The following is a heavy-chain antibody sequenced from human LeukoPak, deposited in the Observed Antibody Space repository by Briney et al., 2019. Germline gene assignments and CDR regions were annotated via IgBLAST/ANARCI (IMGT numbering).Heavy chain of an antibody. D-gene: IGHD2-2*01. CDR2: IKQDGNEK. CDR1: GFTFSSYW. J-gene: IGHJ4*02. V-gene: IGHV3-7*01. CDR3: ARVGWGIPAVVLDY. Sequence: PGGSLRLSCAASGFTFSSYWMSWVRQAPGKGLEWVANIKQDGNEKYYVDSVKGRFTISRDNAKRSLHLQMNSLRAEDTAVYYCARVGWGIPAVVLDYWGQGTLVTVSS.